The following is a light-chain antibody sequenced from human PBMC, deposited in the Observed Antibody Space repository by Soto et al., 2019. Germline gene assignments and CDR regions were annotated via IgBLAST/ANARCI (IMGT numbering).Light chain of an antibody. V-gene: IGLV2-8*01. CDR2: EVS. CDR1: SRDVGGYNF. Sequence: QSVLTQPPSASGSPGQSVTISCSGTSRDVGGYNFVSWYQQHPGKAPKLMIYEVSKRTSGVPDRFSGYKSGNTASLIVSGLQAEDEADYYCSSYAGSNTFVVFGGGTQLTVL. CDR3: SSYAGSNTFVV. J-gene: IGLJ2*01.